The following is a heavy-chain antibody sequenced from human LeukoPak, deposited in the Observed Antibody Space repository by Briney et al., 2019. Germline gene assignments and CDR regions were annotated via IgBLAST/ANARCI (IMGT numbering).Heavy chain of an antibody. CDR3: AISGSPYFNWFDP. CDR2: IYYSGST. D-gene: IGHD1-26*01. Sequence: SETLSLTCSVSGVSISSGVYYWSWLRQHRGKGLEWIGYIYYSGSTYYNQSLKSRVTISVDTSKNQFSLKLSSVTAADTAVYYCAISGSPYFNWFDPWGQGTLVTVSS. J-gene: IGHJ5*02. CDR1: GVSISSGVYY. V-gene: IGHV4-31*03.